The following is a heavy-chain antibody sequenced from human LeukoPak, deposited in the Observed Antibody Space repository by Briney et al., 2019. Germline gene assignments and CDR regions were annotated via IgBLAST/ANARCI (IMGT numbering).Heavy chain of an antibody. V-gene: IGHV3-48*02. Sequence: GGSLRLSCAASGFTFSSSAMSWVRQAPGKGLEWVSYISSSSSTIYYADSVKGRFTISRDNAKNSLYLQLNSLRDEDTAVYYCARLCRNYYDSSSLDYWGQGTLVTVSS. CDR3: ARLCRNYYDSSSLDY. CDR1: GFTFSSSA. CDR2: ISSSSSTI. D-gene: IGHD3-22*01. J-gene: IGHJ4*02.